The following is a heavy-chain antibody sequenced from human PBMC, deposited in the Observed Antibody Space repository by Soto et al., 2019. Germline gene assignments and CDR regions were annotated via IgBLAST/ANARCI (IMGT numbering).Heavy chain of an antibody. Sequence: GGSLRLSCAAPGFIFSSYWMSWVRQAPGKGLEWVANIKQDGSEKYYVDSVKGRFTISRDNAKNSLYLQMNSLRAEDTAVYYCARVIIVGAHFDYWGQGTLVIFSS. CDR2: IKQDGSEK. D-gene: IGHD1-26*01. J-gene: IGHJ4*02. CDR3: ARVIIVGAHFDY. V-gene: IGHV3-7*03. CDR1: GFIFSSYW.